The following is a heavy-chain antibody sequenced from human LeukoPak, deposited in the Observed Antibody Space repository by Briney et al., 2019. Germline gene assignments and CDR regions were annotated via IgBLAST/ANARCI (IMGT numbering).Heavy chain of an antibody. Sequence: SETLSLTCTVSGASISSHYWSWIRQSPGKGLEWIGYISASGSTSYDPSLKSRVTILRDTSKNQFSLKLSSVTAADTAVYYCARARAARPYGPFDYWGQGTLVTVSS. V-gene: IGHV4-59*11. CDR3: ARARAARPYGPFDY. J-gene: IGHJ4*02. CDR2: ISASGST. CDR1: GASISSHY. D-gene: IGHD6-6*01.